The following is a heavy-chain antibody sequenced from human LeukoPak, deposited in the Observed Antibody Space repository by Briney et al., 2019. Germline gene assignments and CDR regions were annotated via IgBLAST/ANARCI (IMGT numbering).Heavy chain of an antibody. Sequence: GGSLRLSCAASGFTFSSYAMHWVRQAPGKGLEWVAVISYDGSNKYYADSVKGRFIISRDNSKNTLYLQMNSLRAEDTAVYYCARDIYCSSTSCYGNAFDIWGQGTMVTVSS. V-gene: IGHV3-30*04. D-gene: IGHD2-2*01. CDR1: GFTFSSYA. J-gene: IGHJ3*02. CDR2: ISYDGSNK. CDR3: ARDIYCSSTSCYGNAFDI.